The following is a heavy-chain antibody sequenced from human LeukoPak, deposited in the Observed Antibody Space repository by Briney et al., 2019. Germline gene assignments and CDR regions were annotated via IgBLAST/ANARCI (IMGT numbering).Heavy chain of an antibody. CDR2: ISGSGSST. J-gene: IGHJ3*02. CDR3: AKDPPRGSGDAFDI. V-gene: IGHV3-23*01. CDR1: GFTFSNYA. Sequence: GGSPRLSCAASGFTFSNYAMSWVRQAPGKGLEWVSTISGSGSSTYYADSVKGRFTVSRDNSRNTLYLQMDSLRAEDSAVYYCAKDPPRGSGDAFDIWGQGTRVPASS. D-gene: IGHD2-15*01.